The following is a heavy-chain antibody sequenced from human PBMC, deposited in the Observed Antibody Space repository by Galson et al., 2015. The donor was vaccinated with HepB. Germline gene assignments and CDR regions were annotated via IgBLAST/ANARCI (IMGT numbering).Heavy chain of an antibody. V-gene: IGHV3-7*03. J-gene: IGHJ2*01. D-gene: IGHD6-6*01. CDR3: ATRVSSSTRNWYFDL. Sequence: SLRLSCAASGFTFSSYWMSWVRQAPGKGLEWVANIKQDGSEKYYVDSVKGRFTISRDNAKNSLYLQMNSLRAEDTAVYYCATRVSSSTRNWYFDLWGRGTLVTVSS. CDR2: IKQDGSEK. CDR1: GFTFSSYW.